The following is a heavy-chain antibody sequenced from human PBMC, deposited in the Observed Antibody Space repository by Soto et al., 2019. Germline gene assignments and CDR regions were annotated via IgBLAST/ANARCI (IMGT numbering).Heavy chain of an antibody. V-gene: IGHV3-7*05. Sequence: EVQLEESGGGLVQSGGSLRLSCAASGFTFSSYWMSCVRQGPEKGPEWVANIKQDASEKSYVDSVKGRFTISRDNAKNSLYLQITSLRADNPAVYHCAKSLSAIPGDSWGQGTLVIVSS. J-gene: IGHJ4*02. CDR2: IKQDASEK. CDR1: GFTFSSYW. CDR3: AKSLSAIPGDS.